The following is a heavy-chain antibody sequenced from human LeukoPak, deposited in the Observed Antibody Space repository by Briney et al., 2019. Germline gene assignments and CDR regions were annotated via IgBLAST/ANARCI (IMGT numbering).Heavy chain of an antibody. J-gene: IGHJ6*02. CDR3: ARDGWLRLDYYGMDV. D-gene: IGHD5-12*01. CDR2: IYYSGTT. V-gene: IGHV4-59*01. Sequence: SETLSLTCTVSGGSISSYYWSWIRQPPGKGLEWIGYIYYSGTTNYNPSLKSRVTISVDTSKNQFSLKLSSVTAADTAVYYCARDGWLRLDYYGMDVWGQGTTVTVSS. CDR1: GGSISSYY.